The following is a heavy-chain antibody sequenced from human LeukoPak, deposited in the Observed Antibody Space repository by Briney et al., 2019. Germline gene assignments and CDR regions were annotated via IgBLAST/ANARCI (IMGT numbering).Heavy chain of an antibody. Sequence: GESLKISCKGSGSSFTSYWIGWVRQMPGKGLEWMGIIYPGDSDTRYSPSFQGPVTISADKSISTAYLQWSSLKASDTAMYYCARRGDSSGYYYGYYFDYWGQGTLVTVSS. CDR3: ARRGDSSGYYYGYYFDY. V-gene: IGHV5-51*01. J-gene: IGHJ4*02. D-gene: IGHD3-22*01. CDR1: GSSFTSYW. CDR2: IYPGDSDT.